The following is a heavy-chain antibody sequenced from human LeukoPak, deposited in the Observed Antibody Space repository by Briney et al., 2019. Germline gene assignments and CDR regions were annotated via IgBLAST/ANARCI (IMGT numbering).Heavy chain of an antibody. J-gene: IGHJ5*02. Sequence: PGGTLRLSCAASGFTFSSYGMSWVRQAPGKGLVWVSRINSDGSSTSYADSVKGRFTISRDNAKNTLYLQMNSLRAEDTAVYYCARAVGYYGSGSYYNGRFDPWGQGTLVTVSS. D-gene: IGHD3-10*01. CDR3: ARAVGYYGSGSYYNGRFDP. CDR2: INSDGSST. CDR1: GFTFSSYG. V-gene: IGHV3-74*01.